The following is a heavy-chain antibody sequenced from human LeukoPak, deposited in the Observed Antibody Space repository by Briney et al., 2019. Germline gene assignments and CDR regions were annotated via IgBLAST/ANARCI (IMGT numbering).Heavy chain of an antibody. CDR2: MRGDDFTV. D-gene: IGHD3-10*01. V-gene: IGHV3-48*01. CDR1: GFPFGDYP. J-gene: IGHJ6*02. Sequence: GGSLRLSCAVSGFPFGDYPMNWVRQAPGKGLEWISHMRGDDFTVYYADSVKGRFSISRDNAKNFLFLQMNSLRGDDTAVYYCVRVGSYGMDVWGQGTTVTVSS. CDR3: VRVGSYGMDV.